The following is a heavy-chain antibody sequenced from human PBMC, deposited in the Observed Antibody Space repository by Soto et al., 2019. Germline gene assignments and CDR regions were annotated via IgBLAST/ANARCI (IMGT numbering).Heavy chain of an antibody. CDR3: ARVRKDDILTGPKDYYYMDV. V-gene: IGHV3-21*01. CDR1: GFTFSSYS. J-gene: IGHJ6*03. D-gene: IGHD3-9*01. Sequence: GGSLRLSCAASGFTFSSYSMNWVRQAPGKGLEWVSSISSSSSYIYYADSVKGRFTISRDNAKNSLYLQMNSLRAEDTAVYYCARVRKDDILTGPKDYYYMDVWGKGTTVTVSS. CDR2: ISSSSSYI.